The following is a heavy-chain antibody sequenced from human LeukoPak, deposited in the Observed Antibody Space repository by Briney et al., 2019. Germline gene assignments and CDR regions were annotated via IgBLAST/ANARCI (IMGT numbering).Heavy chain of an antibody. CDR2: INPNSGGT. V-gene: IGHV1-2*02. CDR1: GYTFTGYY. J-gene: IGHJ4*02. CDR3: ARARNSAYDTYDY. Sequence: ASVKVSCKASGYTFTGYYMHWVRQAPGQGLEWMGWINPNSGGTDYAQKFQGRVTMTRDTSISTAYMELSRLRSDDTAVYYCARARNSAYDTYDYWGQGTLDTVSS. D-gene: IGHD5-12*01.